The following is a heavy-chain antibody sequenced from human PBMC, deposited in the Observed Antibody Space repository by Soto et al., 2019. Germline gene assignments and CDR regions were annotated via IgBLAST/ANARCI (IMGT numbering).Heavy chain of an antibody. CDR3: ARDRSLNFALPPYCIVV. Sequence: PRRSLRRSCVVSGFMFSGHAMNWVRQAPGKGPEWISRIDESGGTTSYADSVKGRFTISRDNTRDSLYLHMSNLRAEDTAIYYCARDRSLNFALPPYCIVVRGPGTSLTVS. CDR2: IDESGGTT. D-gene: IGHD3-9*01. J-gene: IGHJ6*02. CDR1: GFMFSGHA. V-gene: IGHV3-48*03.